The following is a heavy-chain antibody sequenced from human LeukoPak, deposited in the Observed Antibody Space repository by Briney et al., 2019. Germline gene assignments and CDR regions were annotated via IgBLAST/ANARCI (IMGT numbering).Heavy chain of an antibody. J-gene: IGHJ4*02. CDR2: IWYDGSNK. CDR1: GFTFSSYG. V-gene: IGHV3-33*01. D-gene: IGHD3-22*01. Sequence: GGSLRLSCAASGFTFSSYGMHWVRQAPGKGLEWVAVIWYDGSNKYYVDSVKGRFTISRDNSKNTLYLQMNSLRAEDTAVYYCARGRYDSSAQLNGFDYWGQGTLVTVSS. CDR3: ARGRYDSSAQLNGFDY.